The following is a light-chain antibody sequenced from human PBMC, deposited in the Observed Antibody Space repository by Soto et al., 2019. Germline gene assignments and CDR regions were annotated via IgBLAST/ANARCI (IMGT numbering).Light chain of an antibody. J-gene: IGKJ4*01. Sequence: IAMTQSPDTLSVSPGDRATLSCRASQGVSSDLVWYQQKADQSPRLLIYGASTRAAETPARFSGSGSETEFTLTISSLQSEDFAIYYCQQYSKWPLTFGGGTKVDIK. CDR2: GAS. CDR3: QQYSKWPLT. CDR1: QGVSSD. V-gene: IGKV3-15*01.